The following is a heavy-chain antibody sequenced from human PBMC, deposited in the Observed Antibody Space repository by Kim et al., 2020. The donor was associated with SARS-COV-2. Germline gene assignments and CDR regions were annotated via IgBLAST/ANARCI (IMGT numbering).Heavy chain of an antibody. D-gene: IGHD6-19*01. V-gene: IGHV1-18*01. Sequence: NDAQKLQGRVNMTTDTSTSTAYMELRSLRSDDTAVYYGARAGYSSGWSFDYWGQGTLVTVSS. J-gene: IGHJ4*02. CDR3: ARAGYSSGWSFDY.